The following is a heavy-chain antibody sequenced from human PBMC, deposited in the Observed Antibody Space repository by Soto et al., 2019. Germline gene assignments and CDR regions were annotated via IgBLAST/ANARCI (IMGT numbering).Heavy chain of an antibody. J-gene: IGHJ5*02. D-gene: IGHD3-3*01. CDR1: GGSISSGGYS. Sequence: SETLSLTCAVSGGSISSGGYSWSWIRQPPGKGLEWIGYIYHSGSTYYNPSLKSRVTISVDRSKNQFSLKLSSVTAADTAVYYCARAYYDFWSGPSGGDNWFDPWGQGTLVTVSS. CDR3: ARAYYDFWSGPSGGDNWFDP. V-gene: IGHV4-30-2*01. CDR2: IYHSGST.